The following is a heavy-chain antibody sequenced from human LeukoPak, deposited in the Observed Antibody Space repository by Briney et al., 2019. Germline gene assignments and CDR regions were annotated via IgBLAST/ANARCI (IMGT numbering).Heavy chain of an antibody. Sequence: GGSLRLSCAASGFTFSSYWMSWVRQAPGKGLEWVANIKQDGSEKYYVDSVKGRFTISRDNAKNSLYLQMNSLRAEDTAVYYCARAVIGLGGYYSGTYYYYYYYMDVWGKGTMVTVSS. V-gene: IGHV3-7*01. J-gene: IGHJ6*03. CDR2: IKQDGSEK. CDR1: GFTFSSYW. CDR3: ARAVIGLGGYYSGTYYYYYYYMDV. D-gene: IGHD3-22*01.